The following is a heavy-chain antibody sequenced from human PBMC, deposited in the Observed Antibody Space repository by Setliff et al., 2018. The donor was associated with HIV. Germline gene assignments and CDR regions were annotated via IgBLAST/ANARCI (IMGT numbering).Heavy chain of an antibody. D-gene: IGHD3-22*01. CDR1: GGTFSSYA. J-gene: IGHJ4*02. CDR2: IIPMLGIT. V-gene: IGHV1-69*10. Sequence: SVKVSCKAYGGTFSSYAITWVRQAPGQGLECMGGIIPMLGITNYAQRFQGRLTITADEYTGTAYMELSSLRSEDTAVYYCARDHDSSAYTYFDYWGQGTLVTVSS. CDR3: ARDHDSSAYTYFDY.